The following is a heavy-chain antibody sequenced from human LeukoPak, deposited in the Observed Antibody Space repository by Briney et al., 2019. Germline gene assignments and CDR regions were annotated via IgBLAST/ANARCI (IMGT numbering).Heavy chain of an antibody. D-gene: IGHD3-3*01. CDR3: ARDDGGITIFGVVTPHNWFDP. CDR2: INPSGGST. V-gene: IGHV1-46*01. J-gene: IGHJ5*02. Sequence: ASVKVSCKASGGTFSSYAISWVRQAPGQGLEWMGIINPSGGSTSYAQKFQGRVTMTRDTSTSTVYMELSSLRSEDTAVYYCARDDGGITIFGVVTPHNWFDPWGQGTLVTVSS. CDR1: GGTFSSYA.